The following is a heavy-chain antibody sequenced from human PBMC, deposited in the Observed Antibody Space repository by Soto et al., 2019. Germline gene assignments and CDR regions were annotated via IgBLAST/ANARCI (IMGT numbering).Heavy chain of an antibody. D-gene: IGHD4-17*01. Sequence: SETLSLTCTVSGGSISNYYWSWIRQHPGKGLEWIGYIYYSGSSYYNPSLKSRVTISLDTSNNQFSLKLSSVTAEDTAVYYCANYYGDYGHNAFDIWGQGTMVTVSS. V-gene: IGHV4-59*06. CDR1: GGSISNYY. CDR2: IYYSGSS. J-gene: IGHJ3*02. CDR3: ANYYGDYGHNAFDI.